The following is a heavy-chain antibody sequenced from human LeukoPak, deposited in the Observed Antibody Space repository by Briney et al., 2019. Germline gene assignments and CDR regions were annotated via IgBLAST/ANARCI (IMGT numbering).Heavy chain of an antibody. CDR1: GYSFTSYW. V-gene: IGHV5-51*01. J-gene: IGHJ4*02. CDR3: ARGPGLGYSTTYYDY. CDR2: IYPGDSDT. D-gene: IGHD6-13*01. Sequence: GESLKISCKGSGYSFTSYWIGWVRQMPGKGLEWMGIIYPGDSDTRYSPSFQGQVTISADKSISTAYLQWSSLKASDTAMYYCARGPGLGYSTTYYDYWGQGTLVTVSS.